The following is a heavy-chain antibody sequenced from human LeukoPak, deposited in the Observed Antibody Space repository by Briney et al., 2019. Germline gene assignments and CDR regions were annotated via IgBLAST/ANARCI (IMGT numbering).Heavy chain of an antibody. Sequence: SQTLSLTRAIFGDSVSSNSAAWNWIRQSPSRGLEWLGRTYYRSKWYNGYAVSVKSRITISADTSKNQFSLRLNSVTPEDTAVYYCARAIGWIVDWGQGTLVTVS. V-gene: IGHV6-1*01. J-gene: IGHJ1*01. D-gene: IGHD6-19*01. CDR1: GDSVSSNSAA. CDR3: ARAIGWIVD. CDR2: TYYRSKWYN.